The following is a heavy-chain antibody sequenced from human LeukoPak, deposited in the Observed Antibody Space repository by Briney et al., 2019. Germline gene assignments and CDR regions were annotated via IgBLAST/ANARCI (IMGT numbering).Heavy chain of an antibody. CDR3: AKGSYYCSSSSCPQYYYYTDV. D-gene: IGHD2-2*01. CDR2: IRYDGSDK. Sequence: GGSLRLSCAASGFTFNSYGMHWVRQAPGKGLEWVAFIRYDGSDKYYADSVKGRLTISRDNSKNTLYLQMSSLRAEDTAVYYCAKGSYYCSSSSCPQYYYYTDVWGKGTTVTVSS. J-gene: IGHJ6*03. CDR1: GFTFNSYG. V-gene: IGHV3-30*02.